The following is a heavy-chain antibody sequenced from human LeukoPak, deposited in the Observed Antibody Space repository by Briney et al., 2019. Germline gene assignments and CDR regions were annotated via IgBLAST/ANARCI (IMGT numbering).Heavy chain of an antibody. J-gene: IGHJ6*03. D-gene: IGHD2-15*01. Sequence: GGSLRLSCAASGFTFSDNYMTWVRQAPGKGLEWLSYISGNGGVIQYADSVKGRFTISRDNAKNLLYLQMDSLRAEDTAIYYCAKNGDRGAYCSGGSCYPYFYYYMDVWGKGTTVTISS. CDR3: AKNGDRGAYCSGGSCYPYFYYYMDV. V-gene: IGHV3-11*01. CDR2: ISGNGGVI. CDR1: GFTFSDNY.